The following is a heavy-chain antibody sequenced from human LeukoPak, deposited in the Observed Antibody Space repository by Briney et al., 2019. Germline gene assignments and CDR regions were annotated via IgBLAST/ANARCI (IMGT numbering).Heavy chain of an antibody. D-gene: IGHD5-18*01. Sequence: PGGSLRLSCTASGFTLSSYWLHWVRQAPGQGLVWVSHIKSDGSSTSYADSVKGRFTISRDNAKNTLYLQMTSLRAEDTAGYYCATVRGKSWLADGFDIWGQGTMATVSS. CDR3: ATVRGKSWLADGFDI. J-gene: IGHJ3*02. CDR2: IKSDGSST. CDR1: GFTLSSYW. V-gene: IGHV3-74*01.